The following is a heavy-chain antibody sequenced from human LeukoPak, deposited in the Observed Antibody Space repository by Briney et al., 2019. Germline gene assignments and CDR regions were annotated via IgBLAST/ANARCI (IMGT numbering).Heavy chain of an antibody. V-gene: IGHV4-39*01. CDR2: IYYSGST. CDR3: ARGSYSGYETNPFDY. J-gene: IGHJ4*02. D-gene: IGHD5-12*01. CDR1: GGSISSSSYY. Sequence: SETLSLTCTVSGGSISSSSYYWGWIRQPPGKGLEWIGSIYYSGSTYYNPSLKSRVTISVDTSKNQFSLKLSSVTAADTAVYYCARGSYSGYETNPFDYWGQGTLVTVSS.